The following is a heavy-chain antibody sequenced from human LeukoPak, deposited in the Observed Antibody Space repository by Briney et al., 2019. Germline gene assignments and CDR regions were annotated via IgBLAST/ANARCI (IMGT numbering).Heavy chain of an antibody. CDR2: LSYDGGNK. J-gene: IGHJ4*02. CDR3: ARSPSGSGTYFDY. D-gene: IGHD3-10*01. V-gene: IGHV3-30-3*01. Sequence: PGGSLRLSCAASGFTFSHYAIHWVRQTPGKGLEWVAVLSYDGGNKYYAESVRGRFTISRDNSKKTLYLQVNSLRAEDTAIYYCARSPSGSGTYFDYWGQGAQVTVSS. CDR1: GFTFSHYA.